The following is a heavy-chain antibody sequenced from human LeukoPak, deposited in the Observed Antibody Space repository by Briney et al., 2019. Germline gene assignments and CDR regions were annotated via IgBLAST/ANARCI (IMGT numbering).Heavy chain of an antibody. CDR1: GFTFSSYA. V-gene: IGHV3-7*01. Sequence: PGGSLRLSCAASGFTFSSYAMSWVRQAPGKGLGWAAKIKEDGTEKYYVDSVKGRFTISRDNAKNSLYLQMNSLRAEDTAMYYCSRSRSVDFDYWGQGTLVTVSS. CDR3: SRSRSVDFDY. J-gene: IGHJ4*02. CDR2: IKEDGTEK.